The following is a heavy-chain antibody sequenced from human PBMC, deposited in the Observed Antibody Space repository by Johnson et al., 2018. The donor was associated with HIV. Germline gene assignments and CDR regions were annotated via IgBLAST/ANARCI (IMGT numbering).Heavy chain of an antibody. CDR2: ISTSGSTK. J-gene: IGHJ3*02. D-gene: IGHD1-26*01. CDR1: GLRFSDYY. Sequence: QVQLVQSGGGGVQPGRSLRLSCAASGLRFSDYYMSWIRQAPGKGLVWVSYISTSGSTKSYADSVKGRFTISRDNAKKSLYLQMNSLRAEDTAVYYCARDSAGIGGGTEAFDIWGQGTMVTVSS. CDR3: ARDSAGIGGGTEAFDI. V-gene: IGHV3-11*01.